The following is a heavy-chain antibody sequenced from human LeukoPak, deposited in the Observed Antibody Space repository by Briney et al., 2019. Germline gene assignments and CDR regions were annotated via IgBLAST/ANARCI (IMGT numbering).Heavy chain of an antibody. J-gene: IGHJ4*02. CDR2: ISTTSSVK. Sequence: PGGSLRLSCTASGFTFSDFYMSWIRQTPGKGLEWVSYISTTSSVKYYADSVQGRFTISRDNAKNSLYLQMNSLRAEDTAVYYCARDRPPASTTIFDYWGQGTLVTVSS. CDR1: GFTFSDFY. V-gene: IGHV3-11*06. D-gene: IGHD2-2*01. CDR3: ARDRPPASTTIFDY.